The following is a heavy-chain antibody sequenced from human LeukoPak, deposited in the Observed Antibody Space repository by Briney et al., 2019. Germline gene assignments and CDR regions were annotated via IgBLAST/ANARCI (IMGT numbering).Heavy chain of an antibody. CDR3: ARRYYDILTGYYIDY. CDR1: GYIFTSYW. CDR2: IYPGDSDT. J-gene: IGHJ4*02. Sequence: KPGESLTISCKGSGYIFTSYWIGWVRQMPGKGLEWMGIIYPGDSDTRYSPSFQGQVTISADKSISTAYLQWSSLKASDTAMYYCARRYYDILTGYYIDYWGQGTLVTVSS. V-gene: IGHV5-51*03. D-gene: IGHD3-9*01.